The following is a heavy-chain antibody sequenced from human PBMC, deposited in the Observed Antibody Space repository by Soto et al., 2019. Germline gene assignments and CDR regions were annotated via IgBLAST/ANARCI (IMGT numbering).Heavy chain of an antibody. CDR3: ARDRTWQQLVGYYYYGMDV. CDR2: IYSGGST. D-gene: IGHD6-13*01. CDR1: GFTVSSNY. V-gene: IGHV3-66*01. Sequence: GGSLRLSCAASGFTVSSNYMSWVRQAPGKGLEWVSVIYSGGSTYYADSVKGRFTISRDNSKNTLYLQMNSLRAEDTAVYYCARDRTWQQLVGYYYYGMDVWGQGTTVTVSS. J-gene: IGHJ6*02.